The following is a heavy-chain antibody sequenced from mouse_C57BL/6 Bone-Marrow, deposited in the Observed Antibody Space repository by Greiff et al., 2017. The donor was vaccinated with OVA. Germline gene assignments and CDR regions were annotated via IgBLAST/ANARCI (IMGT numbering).Heavy chain of an antibody. V-gene: IGHV1-42*01. D-gene: IGHD1-1*01. CDR1: GYSFTGYY. CDR3: AREEYYGSSWDWYFDV. J-gene: IGHJ1*03. Sequence: EVQLQESGPELVKPGASVKISCKASGYSFTGYYMNWVKQSPEKSLEWIGEINPSTGGTTYNQKFKAKATLTVDKSSSTAYMQLKSLTSEDSAVYYCAREEYYGSSWDWYFDVWGTGTTVTVSS. CDR2: INPSTGGT.